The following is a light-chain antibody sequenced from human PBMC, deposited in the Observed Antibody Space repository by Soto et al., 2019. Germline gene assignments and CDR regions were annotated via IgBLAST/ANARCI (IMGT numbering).Light chain of an antibody. J-gene: IGKJ4*01. V-gene: IGKV4-1*01. CDR2: WAS. CDR1: QSVLYSSNNKNY. Sequence: DIVMTQSPDSLAVSLGERATINCKSSQSVLYSSNNKNYLAWYQQKPGQPPKLLIYWASIRESGVPDRFSGSGSGTDFTLTISSLQAEDVAVYYCQQYYSNPLTFGGGTKVEIK. CDR3: QQYYSNPLT.